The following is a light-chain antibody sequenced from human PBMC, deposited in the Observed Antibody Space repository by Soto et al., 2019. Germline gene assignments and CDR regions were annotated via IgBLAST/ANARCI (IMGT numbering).Light chain of an antibody. CDR3: QQYAYWPET. J-gene: IGKJ1*01. V-gene: IGKV3D-15*01. CDR2: YAS. CDR1: QSVRTN. Sequence: EVMMTQFPDTVSVTAGEPFTLSCVASQSVRTNLAWYQQRPGQAPRLLIHYASTRASDITARFSGSGSGTNFTLAISSLQSEDFAVYYCQQYAYWPETFGQGTQVDIK.